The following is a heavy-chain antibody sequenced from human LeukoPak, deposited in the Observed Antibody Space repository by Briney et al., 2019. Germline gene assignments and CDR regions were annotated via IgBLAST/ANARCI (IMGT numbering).Heavy chain of an antibody. D-gene: IGHD2-21*01. CDR3: ARSVEGHFDY. J-gene: IGHJ4*02. V-gene: IGHV3-48*02. Sequence: PGGSLRLSCASSVFTFSFYSINWVRHAPGKGLEWISYITSNSGAIYYADSVKGGFIISRDNAKNSLSLQMNSLRDEDTAIYYCARSVEGHFDYWGQGTLVTVSS. CDR2: ITSNSGAI. CDR1: VFTFSFYS.